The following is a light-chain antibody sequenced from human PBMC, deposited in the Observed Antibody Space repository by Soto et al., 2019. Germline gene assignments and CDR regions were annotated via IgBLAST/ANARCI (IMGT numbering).Light chain of an antibody. J-gene: IGKJ5*01. CDR3: QQRSNWQIT. CDR2: DAS. Sequence: ESVLTQSPRILSLTPGERHTLSCGASQSVSSSYLAWYQQKPGQAPRLLIYDASNRATGIPARFRGRGSGTDFTLTISSLEPDDFAVYYCQQRSNWQITFGQGTRLEIK. CDR1: QSVSSSY. V-gene: IGKV3D-20*02.